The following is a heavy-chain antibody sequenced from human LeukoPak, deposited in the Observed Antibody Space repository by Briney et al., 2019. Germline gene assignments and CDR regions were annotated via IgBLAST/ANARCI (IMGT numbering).Heavy chain of an antibody. V-gene: IGHV4-59*01. J-gene: IGHJ4*02. CDR3: ARDRSGYDHLDY. Sequence: PSETLSLTCTVSGGSINDFYWSWIRQPPGKGLEWIGYIYSSGGANYNPSLESRVTMSVDAPNSEFSLKLSSVTAADTAVYYCARDRSGYDHLDYWGQGTLVTVSS. CDR2: IYSSGGA. CDR1: GGSINDFY. D-gene: IGHD5-12*01.